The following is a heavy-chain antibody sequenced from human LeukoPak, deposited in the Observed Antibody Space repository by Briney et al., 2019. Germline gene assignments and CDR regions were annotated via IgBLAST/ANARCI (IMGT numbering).Heavy chain of an antibody. Sequence: SETLSLTCTVSGGSISSSSYYWGWIRQPPGKGLEWIGSIYYSGSTYYNPSLKSRVTKSVDTSKNQFSLKLSSVTAADTAVYYCARDLHDSSGYYYVDYWGQGTLVTVSS. J-gene: IGHJ4*02. CDR2: IYYSGST. CDR3: ARDLHDSSGYYYVDY. CDR1: GGSISSSSYY. D-gene: IGHD3-22*01. V-gene: IGHV4-39*07.